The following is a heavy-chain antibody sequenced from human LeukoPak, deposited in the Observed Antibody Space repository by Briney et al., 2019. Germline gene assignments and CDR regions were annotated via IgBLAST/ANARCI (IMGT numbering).Heavy chain of an antibody. Sequence: GASVKVSCKASGYTFTSYGIRWVRQAPGQGLEWMGWISAYNGNTNYAQKLQGRVTMTTDTSTSTAYMELRSLRSDDTAVYYCAREPRTGITGTDDGMDVWGQGTTVTVSS. D-gene: IGHD1-7*01. V-gene: IGHV1-18*01. J-gene: IGHJ6*02. CDR1: GYTFTSYG. CDR3: AREPRTGITGTDDGMDV. CDR2: ISAYNGNT.